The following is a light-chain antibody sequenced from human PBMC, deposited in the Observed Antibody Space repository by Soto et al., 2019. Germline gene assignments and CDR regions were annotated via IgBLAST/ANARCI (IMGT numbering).Light chain of an antibody. CDR2: DAS. Sequence: IVLTQSPYTLSLSPGERATLSCRASQSVSSYLAWYKQKPGQAPRLLIYDASNRATGIPARLSGSGSGTEFTLTISSLEPEDFAVYYCQQRSNRITFGQGTRLEIK. CDR3: QQRSNRIT. V-gene: IGKV3-11*01. CDR1: QSVSSY. J-gene: IGKJ5*01.